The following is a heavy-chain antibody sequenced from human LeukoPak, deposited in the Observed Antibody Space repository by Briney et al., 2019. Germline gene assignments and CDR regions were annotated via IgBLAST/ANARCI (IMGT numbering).Heavy chain of an antibody. Sequence: TSETLSLTCTVSGGSISSSSYYWGWIRQPPGKGLEWIGSIHQTGSTYYNPSLQSRVTISLDTSKSRCSLRLPSVTAADTAVYFCARSKSWAHADSWGQGTLVTVSS. CDR2: IHQTGST. V-gene: IGHV4-39*07. J-gene: IGHJ4*02. D-gene: IGHD1-26*01. CDR3: ARSKSWAHADS. CDR1: GGSISSSSYY.